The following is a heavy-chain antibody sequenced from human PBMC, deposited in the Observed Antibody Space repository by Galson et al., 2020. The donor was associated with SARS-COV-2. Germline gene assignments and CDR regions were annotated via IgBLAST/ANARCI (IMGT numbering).Heavy chain of an antibody. CDR2: IYHSGNS. J-gene: IGHJ4*02. CDR1: GDSIRRHYR. V-gene: IGHV4-4*02. CDR3: AGSDTLQRILPIDF. D-gene: IGHD2-15*01. Sequence: SDTQSLTYAFSGDSIRRHYRRNSVRPPQGTGLEWIGKIYHSGNSIHNPSLESRITISIDKNRNQFSQMLNSVTAADTAVYYCAGSDTLQRILPIDFWGQGTLVTVSS.